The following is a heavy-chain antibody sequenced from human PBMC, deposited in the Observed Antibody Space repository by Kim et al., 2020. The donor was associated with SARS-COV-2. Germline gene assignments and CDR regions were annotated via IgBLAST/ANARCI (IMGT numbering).Heavy chain of an antibody. CDR3: AREATTADV. Sequence: GSTYCADSVKGRFTIARDNTKNTLYLQMNSLRAEDTAVYYCAREATTADVWGQGTTVTVSS. CDR2: GST. J-gene: IGHJ6*02. V-gene: IGHV3-23*01.